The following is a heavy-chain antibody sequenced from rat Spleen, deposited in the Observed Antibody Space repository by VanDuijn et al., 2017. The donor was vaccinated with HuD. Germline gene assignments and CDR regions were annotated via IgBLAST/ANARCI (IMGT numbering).Heavy chain of an antibody. CDR2: ISYEGSAT. V-gene: IGHV5-22*01. D-gene: IGHD3-1*01. Sequence: EVQLVESGGGLVQPGRSLKLSCAASGFTFSDYYMAWVRQAPKKGLEWVASISYEGSATYYGDSVKGRFTISRDNAKSTLYLQMNSLRSADTATYYCARHSAAPVYVMDAWGQGASVTVSS. CDR3: ARHSAAPVYVMDA. J-gene: IGHJ4*01. CDR1: GFTFSDYY.